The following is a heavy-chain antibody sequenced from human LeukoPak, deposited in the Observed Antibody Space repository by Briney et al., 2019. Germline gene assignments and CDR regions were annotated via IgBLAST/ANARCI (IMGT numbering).Heavy chain of an antibody. CDR3: ARVCVETTVTTSGDYFDY. Sequence: GGSLRLSCAASGFTFSSYGMHWVRQAPGKGLEWVAVISYDGSNKYYADSVKGRFTISRDNAKNTLYLQMNSLRAEDTAVYYCARVCVETTVTTSGDYFDYWGQGTLVTVSS. CDR2: ISYDGSNK. V-gene: IGHV3-30*03. D-gene: IGHD4-17*01. CDR1: GFTFSSYG. J-gene: IGHJ4*02.